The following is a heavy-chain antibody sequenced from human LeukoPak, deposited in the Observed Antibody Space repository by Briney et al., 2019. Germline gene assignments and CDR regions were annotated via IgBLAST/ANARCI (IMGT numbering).Heavy chain of an antibody. CDR2: IYYSGST. Sequence: SETLSLTCAVYGGSISSYYWSWIRQPPGKGLEWIGYIYYSGSTNYNPSLKSRVTISVDTSKNQFSLKLSSVTAADTAVYYCARGGWEGFDYWGQGTLVTVSS. CDR3: ARGGWEGFDY. V-gene: IGHV4-59*01. J-gene: IGHJ4*02. CDR1: GGSISSYY. D-gene: IGHD1-26*01.